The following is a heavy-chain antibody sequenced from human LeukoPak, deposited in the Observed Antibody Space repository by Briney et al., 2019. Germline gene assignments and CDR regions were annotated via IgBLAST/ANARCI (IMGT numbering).Heavy chain of an antibody. Sequence: GGSLRLSCAASGFTFSSYGMHWVRQAPGKGLVWVSRINNDGSDTTYADSVKGRFTISRDNAKNTLYLQMNSLRVEDTAVYYCARGYIGPDYWGQGTLVTVSS. CDR1: GFTFSSYG. V-gene: IGHV3-74*01. CDR2: INNDGSDT. D-gene: IGHD5-18*01. CDR3: ARGYIGPDY. J-gene: IGHJ4*02.